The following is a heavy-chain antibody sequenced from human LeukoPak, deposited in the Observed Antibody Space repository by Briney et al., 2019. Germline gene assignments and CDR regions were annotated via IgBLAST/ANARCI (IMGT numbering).Heavy chain of an antibody. CDR3: AEDGAGFFDY. J-gene: IGHJ4*02. CDR2: ISYDGSNK. CDR1: GFTFSSYG. Sequence: GRSLRLSCAASGFTFSSYGMYWVRQAPGKGLEWVAVISYDGSNKYYADSVKGRFTISRDNSKNTLYLQMNSLRAEDTAVYYCAEDGAGFFDYWGQGTLVTVSS. D-gene: IGHD3-16*01. V-gene: IGHV3-30*18.